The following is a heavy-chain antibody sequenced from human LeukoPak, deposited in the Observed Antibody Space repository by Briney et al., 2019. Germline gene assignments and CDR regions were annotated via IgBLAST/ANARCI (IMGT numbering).Heavy chain of an antibody. V-gene: IGHV3-21*01. CDR1: GFTFSSYS. D-gene: IGHD6-19*01. CDR2: ISSSSSYI. Sequence: PGGSLRLSCAASGFTFSSYSMNWVRQAPGKGLEWVSSISSSSSYIYYADSVKGRFTISRDNARTSLYLQMDSLRAEDTAVYYCARESRGWYPGFDSWGLGTPVTVSS. CDR3: ARESRGWYPGFDS. J-gene: IGHJ4*02.